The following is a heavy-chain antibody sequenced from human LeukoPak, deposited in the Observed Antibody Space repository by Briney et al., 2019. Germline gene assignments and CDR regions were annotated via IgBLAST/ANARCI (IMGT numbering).Heavy chain of an antibody. D-gene: IGHD1-26*01. V-gene: IGHV3-49*04. CDR3: SRGVIVGTTRDY. CDR1: GFTFGDYA. J-gene: IGHJ4*02. CDR2: IRSKPYGGTT. Sequence: GGSLRLSCTASGFTFGDYAMSWVRQAPGKGLEWVSLIRSKPYGGTTEYAASVKGRFTIPRDDSKSTAYLQMDSLKTEDTAVYYCSRGVIVGTTRDYWGQGTLVTVSS.